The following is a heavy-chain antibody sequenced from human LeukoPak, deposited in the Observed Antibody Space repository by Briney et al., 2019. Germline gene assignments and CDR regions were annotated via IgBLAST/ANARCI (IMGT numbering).Heavy chain of an antibody. J-gene: IGHJ5*02. CDR3: ARLGGRWPSRNWFDP. CDR2: IYPGDSDT. CDR1: GFSFTSYW. V-gene: IGHV5-51*01. Sequence: GESLKISCKGSGFSFTSYWIGWVRQMPGKGLEWMGIIYPGDSDTRYSPSFQGQVTISADKSISTAYLQWSSLKASDTAMYYCARLGGRWPSRNWFDPWGQGTLVTVSS. D-gene: IGHD4-23*01.